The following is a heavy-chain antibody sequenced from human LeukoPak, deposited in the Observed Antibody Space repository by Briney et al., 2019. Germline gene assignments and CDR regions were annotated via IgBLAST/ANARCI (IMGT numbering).Heavy chain of an antibody. CDR2: ISSSGSTI. CDR1: GFTFSDYY. V-gene: IGHV3-11*01. J-gene: IGHJ3*02. CDR3: AKDGIVVVPAAILTTDAFDI. D-gene: IGHD2-2*02. Sequence: GGSLRLSCAASGFTFSDYYMSWMRQAPGKGLEWVSYISSSGSTIYYADSVKGRFTISRDNAKNSLYLQMNSLRAEDTAVYYCAKDGIVVVPAAILTTDAFDIWGQGTMVTVSS.